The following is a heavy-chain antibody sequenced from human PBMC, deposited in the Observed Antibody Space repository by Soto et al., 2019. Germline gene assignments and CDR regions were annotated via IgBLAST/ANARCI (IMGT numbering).Heavy chain of an antibody. Sequence: EVQLLESGGGLVQPGGSLRLSCAASGFTFSSYAMSWVRQAPGKGLEGDSAISGSGGSTYYADSVKGRFTISRDNSKNTLYLQMNSLRGEDTAVYYCAKGLCGDYEGPFDYWGQVTLVTVSS. CDR1: GFTFSSYA. CDR3: AKGLCGDYEGPFDY. V-gene: IGHV3-23*01. D-gene: IGHD4-17*01. CDR2: ISGSGGST. J-gene: IGHJ4*02.